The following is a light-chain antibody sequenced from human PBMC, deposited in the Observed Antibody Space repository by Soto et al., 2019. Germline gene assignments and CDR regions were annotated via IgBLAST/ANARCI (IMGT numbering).Light chain of an antibody. J-gene: IGLJ3*02. V-gene: IGLV2-8*01. Sequence: QSALTQPPSASGSPGQSVTISCTGTSSDVGGYHYVSWYQQHPGKAPKLMIYEVSKRPPGVPDRFSGSKSGNTASLTVSGLQAEDEADYYCNSNAGSNNWVFGGGTKLAVL. CDR3: NSNAGSNNWV. CDR2: EVS. CDR1: SSDVGGYHY.